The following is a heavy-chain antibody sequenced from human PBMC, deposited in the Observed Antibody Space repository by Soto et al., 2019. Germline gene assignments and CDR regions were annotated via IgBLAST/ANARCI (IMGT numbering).Heavy chain of an antibody. D-gene: IGHD1-1*01. J-gene: IGHJ4*02. Sequence: QVQLVQSGAEVKKPGASVKVSCKASGYTFTSYGISWVRQAPGQGLEWMGWIRAHNGNTNYAQNFQARLTISADKSTSTAYMELSGLTSDDTAMYFCARSTLVVLNYFESWGQGTLVTVSS. V-gene: IGHV1-18*01. CDR1: GYTFTSYG. CDR2: IRAHNGNT. CDR3: ARSTLVVLNYFES.